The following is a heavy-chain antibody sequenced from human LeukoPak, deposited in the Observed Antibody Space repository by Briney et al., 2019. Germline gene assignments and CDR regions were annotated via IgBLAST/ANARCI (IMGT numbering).Heavy chain of an antibody. J-gene: IGHJ4*02. Sequence: ASVKVSCKASGYTFTGYYMHWVRQAPGQGLEWMGWINPNSGGTNYAQKFQGRVTMTRDTSTSTVYMELSSLRSEDTAVYYCAREEVRRQQLVFYWGQGTLVTVSS. CDR3: AREEVRRQQLVFY. CDR1: GYTFTGYY. V-gene: IGHV1-2*02. D-gene: IGHD6-13*01. CDR2: INPNSGGT.